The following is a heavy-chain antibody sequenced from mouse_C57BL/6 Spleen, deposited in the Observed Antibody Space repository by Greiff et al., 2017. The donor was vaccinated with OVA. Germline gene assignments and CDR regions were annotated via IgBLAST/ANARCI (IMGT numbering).Heavy chain of an antibody. J-gene: IGHJ2*01. CDR3: AGDYYGSSFDY. CDR1: GYTFTDYY. Sequence: VQLQQSGPELVKPGASVKISCKASGYTFTDYYMNWVKQSHGKSLEWIGDINPNNGGTSYNQKFKGKATLTGDKSSSTAYMELRCLTSEDSAVYYCAGDYYGSSFDYWGQGTTLTVSS. CDR2: INPNNGGT. D-gene: IGHD1-1*01. V-gene: IGHV1-26*01.